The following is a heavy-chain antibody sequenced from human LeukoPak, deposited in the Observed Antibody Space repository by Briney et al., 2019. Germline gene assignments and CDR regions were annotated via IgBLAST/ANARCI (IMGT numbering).Heavy chain of an antibody. D-gene: IGHD5-18*01. CDR1: GGSISSYY. V-gene: IGHV4-34*01. J-gene: IGHJ4*02. Sequence: SETLSLTCTVSGGSISSYYWSWIRQPPGKGLEWIGEINHSGSTNYNPSLKSRVTISVDTSKNQFSLKLSSVTAADTAVYYCARRGGYSYGRAFGYWGQGTLVTVSS. CDR3: ARRGGYSYGRAFGY. CDR2: INHSGST.